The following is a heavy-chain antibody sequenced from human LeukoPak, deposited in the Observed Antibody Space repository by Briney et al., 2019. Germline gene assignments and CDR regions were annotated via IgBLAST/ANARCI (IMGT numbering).Heavy chain of an antibody. J-gene: IGHJ4*02. D-gene: IGHD6-13*01. CDR3: AKDQDVAAAGTWGSIDY. CDR1: GFTFGDYA. V-gene: IGHV3-30*04. CDR2: ISYGATNK. Sequence: GGSLRLSCTASGFTFGDYAMSWFRQAPGKGLEWVAVISYGATNKYYTDSVKGRFTISRDNSKNTLYLQMNSLRAEDTAVYYCAKDQDVAAAGTWGSIDYWGQGTLVTVSS.